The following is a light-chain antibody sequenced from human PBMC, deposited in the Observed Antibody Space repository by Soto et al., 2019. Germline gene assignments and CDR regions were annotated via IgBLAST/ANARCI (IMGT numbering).Light chain of an antibody. Sequence: DIQMTQSPSSLSASVGDRVTITCRASQSIGRYLNWFQHEPGKVPKLLIYAASSLQFGVPSRFSGSGSGTDFTLTISSLQPKDFATYYCQQSYSTPYTFGQGTKLEIK. V-gene: IGKV1-39*01. CDR2: AAS. CDR3: QQSYSTPYT. CDR1: QSIGRY. J-gene: IGKJ2*01.